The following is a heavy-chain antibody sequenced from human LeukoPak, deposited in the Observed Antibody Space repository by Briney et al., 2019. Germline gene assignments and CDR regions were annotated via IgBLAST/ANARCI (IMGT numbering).Heavy chain of an antibody. CDR1: GFTFRKYA. J-gene: IGHJ4*02. CDR3: AKGRRAPLVGTITKSWIDY. D-gene: IGHD1-7*01. CDR2: ISDSGGRT. V-gene: IGHV3-23*01. Sequence: GGSLRLSCPASGFTFRKYAMHWVRQAPGKGLEWVSTISDSGGRTYYADSVKGRFTISRDNSKNTLYLQMNSLRADDTAVYYCAKGRRAPLVGTITKSWIDYWGQGTLVTVSS.